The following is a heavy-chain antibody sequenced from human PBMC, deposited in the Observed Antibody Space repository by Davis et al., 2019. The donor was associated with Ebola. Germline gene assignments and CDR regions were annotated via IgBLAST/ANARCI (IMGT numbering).Heavy chain of an antibody. J-gene: IGHJ6*02. CDR2: IYHSGST. D-gene: IGHD2-8*01. CDR1: GGSISSSNW. Sequence: SETLSLTCAVSGGSISSSNWWSWVRQPPGKGLEWIGEIYHSGSTNYNPSLKSRVTISVDKSKNQFSLKLSSVTAADTAVYYCASLEWVSKKDYYYYGMDVWGQGTTVTVSS. V-gene: IGHV4-4*02. CDR3: ASLEWVSKKDYYYYGMDV.